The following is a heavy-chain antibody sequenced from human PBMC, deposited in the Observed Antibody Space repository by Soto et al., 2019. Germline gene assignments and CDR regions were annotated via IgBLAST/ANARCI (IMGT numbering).Heavy chain of an antibody. V-gene: IGHV1-69*01. CDR2: IIPIFGTA. CDR1: GGTFSSYA. J-gene: IGHJ6*02. CDR3: ARDPRSPVHYYYGMDV. Sequence: QVQLVQSGAEVKKPGSSVKVSCKASGGTFSSYAISWVRQAPGQGLEWMGGIIPIFGTANYAQKFQGRVTITADESTSTAYMVLSSLRSEDTAVYYCARDPRSPVHYYYGMDVWGQGTTVTVSS.